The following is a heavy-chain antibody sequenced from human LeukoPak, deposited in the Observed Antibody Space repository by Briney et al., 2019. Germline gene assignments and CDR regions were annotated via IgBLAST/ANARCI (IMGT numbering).Heavy chain of an antibody. Sequence: PGGSLRLSCAASGFTFSSYAMSWVRQAPGKGLEWVSYISSSGSTIYYADSVKGRFTISRDNAKNSLYLQMNSLRAEDTAVYYCARGAPRGQHLDYWGQGTLVTVSS. CDR1: GFTFSSYA. CDR2: ISSSGSTI. D-gene: IGHD6-13*01. CDR3: ARGAPRGQHLDY. V-gene: IGHV3-48*04. J-gene: IGHJ4*02.